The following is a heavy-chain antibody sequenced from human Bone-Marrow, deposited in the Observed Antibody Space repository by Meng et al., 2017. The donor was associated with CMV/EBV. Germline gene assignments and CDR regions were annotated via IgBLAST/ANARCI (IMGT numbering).Heavy chain of an antibody. D-gene: IGHD1-14*01. CDR3: ARSDGTGDAMDV. Sequence: SVKVSCKASGYTFTYRQLHWVRQAPGQALEWMGWITPFNGDTNYAQKFQDRLTISRDRSMSTAYMELSSLRSEDTAMYYCARSDGTGDAMDVWGQGTRVTVSS. CDR1: GYTFTYRQ. J-gene: IGHJ6*01. CDR2: ITPFNGDT. V-gene: IGHV1-45*02.